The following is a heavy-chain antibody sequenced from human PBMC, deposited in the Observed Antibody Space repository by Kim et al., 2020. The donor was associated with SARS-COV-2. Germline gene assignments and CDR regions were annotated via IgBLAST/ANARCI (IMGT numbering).Heavy chain of an antibody. CDR1: GGSISSGGYY. CDR3: ARSSLRYVSRYSSGWYGVDAFDI. V-gene: IGHV4-31*03. J-gene: IGHJ3*02. D-gene: IGHD6-19*01. CDR2: IYYSGST. Sequence: SETLSLTCTVSGGSISSGGYYWSWIRQHPGKGLEWIGYIYYSGSTYYNPSLKSRVTISVDTSKNQFSLKLSSVTAADTAVYYCARSSLRYVSRYSSGWYGVDAFDIWGQGTMVTVSS.